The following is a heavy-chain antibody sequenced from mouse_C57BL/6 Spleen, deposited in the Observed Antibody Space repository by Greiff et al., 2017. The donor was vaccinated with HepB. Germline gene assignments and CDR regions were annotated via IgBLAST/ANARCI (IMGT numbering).Heavy chain of an antibody. J-gene: IGHJ1*03. CDR2: IDPANGNT. V-gene: IGHV14-3*01. D-gene: IGHD1-1*01. CDR3: ASSHYYGSSYWYFDV. CDR1: GFNIKNTY. Sequence: VQLQQSVAELVRPGASVKLSCTASGFNIKNTYMHWVKQRPEQGLEWIGRIDPANGNTKYAPKFQGKATITADTSSNTAYLQLSSLTSEDTAIYYCASSHYYGSSYWYFDVWGTGTTVTVSS.